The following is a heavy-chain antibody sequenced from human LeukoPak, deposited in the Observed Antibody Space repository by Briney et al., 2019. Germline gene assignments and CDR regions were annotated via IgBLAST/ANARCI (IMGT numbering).Heavy chain of an antibody. J-gene: IGHJ4*02. CDR2: INPYNGNT. V-gene: IGHV1-18*01. Sequence: ASVKVSCKASGYTFTSYGISWVRQAPGQGLEWMGRINPYNGNTNYAQKLQGRVTMTTDTSTSTAYMELRSLRSDDTAVYYCARDLCGSGRYSQTSVYWGQGTLVTVSS. D-gene: IGHD3-10*01. CDR3: ARDLCGSGRYSQTSVY. CDR1: GYTFTSYG.